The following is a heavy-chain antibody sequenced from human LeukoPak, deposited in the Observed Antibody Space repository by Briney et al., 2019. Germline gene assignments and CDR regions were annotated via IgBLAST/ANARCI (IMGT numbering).Heavy chain of an antibody. V-gene: IGHV3-23*01. J-gene: IGHJ4*02. D-gene: IGHD5-12*01. CDR2: ISGSGGST. CDR1: GFTFSSDA. CDR3: AKSYNGYESKPDY. Sequence: GGSLRLSCAASGFTFSSDAMSWVRQAPGKGLEWVSTISGSGGSTYYADSVKGRFTISRDNSKNTLYLQMNSLRAEDTAVYYCAKSYNGYESKPDYWGQGTLVTVSS.